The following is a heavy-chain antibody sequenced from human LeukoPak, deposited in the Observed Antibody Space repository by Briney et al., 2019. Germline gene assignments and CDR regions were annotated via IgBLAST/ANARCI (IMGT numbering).Heavy chain of an antibody. Sequence: PGRSLRLSCAASGFTFDDYAMHWVRQAPGKGLEWVSGISWNSGSLGYADSVKGRFTVSRDNAKNSLYLQMNSLRAEDTALYYCAKPGRDYYDSSSYSGALDYWGQGTLVTVSS. CDR1: GFTFDDYA. J-gene: IGHJ4*02. V-gene: IGHV3-9*01. CDR2: ISWNSGSL. D-gene: IGHD3-22*01. CDR3: AKPGRDYYDSSSYSGALDY.